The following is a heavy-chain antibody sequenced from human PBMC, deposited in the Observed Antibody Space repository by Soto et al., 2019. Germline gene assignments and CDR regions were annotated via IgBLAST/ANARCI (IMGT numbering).Heavy chain of an antibody. CDR2: ISSSSSTI. Sequence: GGSVRLSCAASGFTFSSYSMNWVRQAPGKGLEWVSYISSSSSTIYYADSVKGRFTISRDNAKNSLYLQMNSLRAEDTAVYYCARASPTGSEYYYYYMDVWGKATTVTVSS. V-gene: IGHV3-48*01. CDR3: ARASPTGSEYYYYYMDV. CDR1: GFTFSSYS. J-gene: IGHJ6*03.